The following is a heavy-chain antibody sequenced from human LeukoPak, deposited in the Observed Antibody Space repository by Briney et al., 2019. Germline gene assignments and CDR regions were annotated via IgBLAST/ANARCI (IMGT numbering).Heavy chain of an antibody. Sequence: GGSLRLSCAASGFTFNNYVMTWVRQAPGKGLEWVSSISASAAMTYYADSVRGRFTVSRDNSNNTLYLQMNSLRAEDTAVYYCARDEFPGYSSGQIDYWGQGTLVTVSS. CDR1: GFTFNNYV. CDR2: ISASAAMT. CDR3: ARDEFPGYSSGQIDY. D-gene: IGHD6-19*01. V-gene: IGHV3-23*01. J-gene: IGHJ4*02.